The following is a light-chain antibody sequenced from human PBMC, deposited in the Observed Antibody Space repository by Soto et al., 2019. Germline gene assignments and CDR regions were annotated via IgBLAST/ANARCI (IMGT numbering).Light chain of an antibody. CDR2: TDY. J-gene: IGLJ2*01. V-gene: IGLV1-44*01. CDR3: AAWDDSLGGLV. Sequence: LTQPPSTSGTPGQRVTISCSGSSSNVGINAVHWYQQFPGTAPRLLIYTDYQRPSGVPGRFSGSKSGTSASLAISGLQSEDEADYYCAAWDDSLGGLVFGGGTKLTVL. CDR1: SSNVGINA.